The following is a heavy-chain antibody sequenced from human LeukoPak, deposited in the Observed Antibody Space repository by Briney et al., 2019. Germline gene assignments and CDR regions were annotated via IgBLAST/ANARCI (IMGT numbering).Heavy chain of an antibody. D-gene: IGHD6-6*01. CDR3: AGARGSSSSAPDY. CDR1: GFTVSSYA. CDR2: ISYDGSNK. Sequence: PGRSLRLSCAASGFTVSSYAMHWVRQAPGKGLEWEAVISYDGSNKYYADSVKGRFTISRDNSKNTLYLQMNSLRAEDTAVYYCAGARGSSSSAPDYWGQGTLVTVSS. V-gene: IGHV3-30*04. J-gene: IGHJ4*02.